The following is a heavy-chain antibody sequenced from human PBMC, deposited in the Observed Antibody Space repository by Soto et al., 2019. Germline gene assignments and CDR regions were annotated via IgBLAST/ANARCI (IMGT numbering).Heavy chain of an antibody. CDR1: GFTFSNYG. V-gene: IGHV3-33*01. CDR2: IWYDGSNK. D-gene: IGHD3-10*01. CDR3: AAGDPLNY. Sequence: QMQLVESGGGVVQPGRSLRLSCATSGFTFSNYGMHWVRQAPGKGLEWVAIIWYDGSNKYYADSVKDRFTISRDNSKNTVSLQMNSLRAEDTAMYYCAAGDPLNYRGQGTLVTVSS. J-gene: IGHJ4*02.